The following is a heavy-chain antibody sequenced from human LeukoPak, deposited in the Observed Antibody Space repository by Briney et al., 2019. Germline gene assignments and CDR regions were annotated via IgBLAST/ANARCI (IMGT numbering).Heavy chain of an antibody. D-gene: IGHD3-9*01. Sequence: PSETLSLTCTVSGGSISSGSYYWSWIRQPAGKGLEWIGRIYTSGSTNCNPSLKSRVTISVDTSKNQFSLKLSSVTAADTAVYYCASGYYDILTGYLFDYWGQGTLVTVSS. V-gene: IGHV4-61*02. J-gene: IGHJ4*02. CDR2: IYTSGST. CDR3: ASGYYDILTGYLFDY. CDR1: GGSISSGSYY.